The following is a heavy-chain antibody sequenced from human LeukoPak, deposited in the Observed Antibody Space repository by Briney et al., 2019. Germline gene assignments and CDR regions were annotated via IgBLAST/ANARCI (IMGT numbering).Heavy chain of an antibody. D-gene: IGHD1-26*01. CDR1: GFIFSSYA. J-gene: IGHJ4*02. V-gene: IGHV3-23*01. CDR2: ISGSGGNT. CDR3: AKASRSSGSSRPFDY. Sequence: GGSLRLSCAASGFIFSSYAISWVRQAPGKGLEWVSAISGSGGNTYYADSVKGRFTISRYNSKNTLYLLMNSLRAEDTAVYYCAKASRSSGSSRPFDYWGQGTLVTVSS.